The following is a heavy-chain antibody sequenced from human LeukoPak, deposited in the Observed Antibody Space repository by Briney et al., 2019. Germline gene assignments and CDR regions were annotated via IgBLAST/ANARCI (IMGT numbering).Heavy chain of an antibody. Sequence: SETLSLTCTVSGGSISSYCWSWIRQPPGKGLEWIGYIYYSGTNYNPSLNSRVTISLDTSKNQFSLKVNSVTAADTAVYYCARGDTGYSSSSYWGQGTLVTVSS. CDR3: ARGDTGYSSSSY. D-gene: IGHD6-13*01. CDR1: GGSISSYC. V-gene: IGHV4-59*01. J-gene: IGHJ4*02. CDR2: IYYSGT.